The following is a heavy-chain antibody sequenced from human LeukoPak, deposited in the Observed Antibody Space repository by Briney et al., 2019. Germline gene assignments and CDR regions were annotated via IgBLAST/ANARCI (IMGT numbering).Heavy chain of an antibody. J-gene: IGHJ4*02. Sequence: GGSLRLSCAASGFTFSSYGMSWVRQAPGKGLEWVSGFSAGGGNTYYADSVKGRFTISRDNSKNTLYLQMNSLRAEDTAVYYCAKASLYGGWLALYYFDYWGQGTLVTVSS. D-gene: IGHD6-19*01. CDR3: AKASLYGGWLALYYFDY. V-gene: IGHV3-23*01. CDR1: GFTFSSYG. CDR2: FSAGGGNT.